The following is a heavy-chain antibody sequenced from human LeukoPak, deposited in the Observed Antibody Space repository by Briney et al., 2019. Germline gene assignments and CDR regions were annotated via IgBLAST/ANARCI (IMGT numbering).Heavy chain of an antibody. CDR3: ARGGPYNWKYGFTYFDL. CDR1: GGSFSGYY. Sequence: SETLSPTCAVYGGSFSGYYWSWIRQPPGKGLECFGEINHSGSTNYNPSLKSRVTISVDTSNNQFSLKLSSVTAADTAVYYCARGGPYNWKYGFTYFDLWGRGTLVTVSS. D-gene: IGHD1-7*01. J-gene: IGHJ2*01. CDR2: INHSGST. V-gene: IGHV4-34*01.